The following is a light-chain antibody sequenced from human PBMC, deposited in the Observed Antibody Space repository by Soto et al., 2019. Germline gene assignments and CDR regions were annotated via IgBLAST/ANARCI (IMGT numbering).Light chain of an antibody. CDR2: DAS. V-gene: IGKV1-33*01. Sequence: DIQMTQSPSSLSASVGDRVTITCQASHDITNYLNWYQQKPGKAPKLLMYDASNLETGVPSRFSGSGSGTEFTFTISSLQPEDIATYYCQQYENLPPTFGGGTKVEIK. CDR3: QQYENLPPT. J-gene: IGKJ4*01. CDR1: HDITNY.